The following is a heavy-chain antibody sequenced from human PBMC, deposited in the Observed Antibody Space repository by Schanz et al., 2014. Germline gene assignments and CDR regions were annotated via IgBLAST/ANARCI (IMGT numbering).Heavy chain of an antibody. CDR2: INAHTGNT. CDR3: ARVHIATYHYNSPGAFDI. Sequence: QLMQSGSEVRKPGASVKVSCKASGYIFGSHGMTWVRQAPGQGPELMGWINAHTGNTQYAQKFQGRASMARDTVTTAVHLELTRLRTDDTAIYYCARVHIATYHYNSPGAFDIWGQGTRVTVSS. J-gene: IGHJ3*02. V-gene: IGHV1-18*01. CDR1: GYIFGSHG. D-gene: IGHD3-10*01.